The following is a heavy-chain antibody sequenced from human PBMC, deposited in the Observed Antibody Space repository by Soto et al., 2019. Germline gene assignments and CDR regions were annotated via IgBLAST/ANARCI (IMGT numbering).Heavy chain of an antibody. CDR1: GFTFSSYS. Sequence: EVQLVESGGGLVQPGESLRISCAASGFTFSSYSLNWVRQAPGKGLEWVSYIGTSSSNIYYADSVKGRFTISRDNANNSLYLQMNSLRDGDTAMYYCARDWYSNALAPDAFDIWGQGTMVIVSS. CDR3: ARDWYSNALAPDAFDI. J-gene: IGHJ3*02. V-gene: IGHV3-48*02. D-gene: IGHD5-18*01. CDR2: IGTSSSNI.